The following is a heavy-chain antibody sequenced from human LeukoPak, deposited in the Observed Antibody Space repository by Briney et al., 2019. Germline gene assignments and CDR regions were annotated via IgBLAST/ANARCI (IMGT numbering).Heavy chain of an antibody. CDR2: INPNSGGT. J-gene: IGHJ4*02. CDR1: GYTFTGYY. D-gene: IGHD5-24*01. CDR3: ARVDRDAEEDFDY. V-gene: IGHV1-2*02. Sequence: GASVKVSCKASGYTFTGYYMHWVRHAPGQGLEWMRWINPNSGGTNYAQKFQGRVTMTRDTSISTAYMELSRLRSDDTAVYYCARVDRDAEEDFDYWGQGTLVTVSS.